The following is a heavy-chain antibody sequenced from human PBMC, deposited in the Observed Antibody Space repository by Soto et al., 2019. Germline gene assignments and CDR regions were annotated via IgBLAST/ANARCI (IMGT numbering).Heavy chain of an antibody. CDR1: GYSFTSYA. CDR2: INAGNGNT. CDR3: ARDLWGSGEVYYYGMDV. D-gene: IGHD3-10*01. V-gene: IGHV1-3*01. Sequence: ASVKVSCKASGYSFTSYAMHWVRQAPGQRLEWMGWINAGNGNTKYSQRFQGRVAITRDTSASTAYMELSSLRSEDTAVYYCARDLWGSGEVYYYGMDVWGQGTTVTVSS. J-gene: IGHJ6*02.